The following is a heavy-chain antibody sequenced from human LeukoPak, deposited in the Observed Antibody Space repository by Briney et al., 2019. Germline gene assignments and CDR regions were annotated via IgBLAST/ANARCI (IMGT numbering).Heavy chain of an antibody. CDR3: ARQNRYYDSSGYSGANYFDY. V-gene: IGHV4-39*01. CDR1: GGSISSSSYY. D-gene: IGHD3-22*01. CDR2: IYYSGST. J-gene: IGHJ4*02. Sequence: SQTLSLTCTVSGGSISSSSYYWGWIRQPPGKGLEWIGSIYYSGSTYYNPSLKSRVTISVDTSKNQFSLKLSSVTAADTAVYYCARQNRYYDSSGYSGANYFDYWGQGTLVTVSS.